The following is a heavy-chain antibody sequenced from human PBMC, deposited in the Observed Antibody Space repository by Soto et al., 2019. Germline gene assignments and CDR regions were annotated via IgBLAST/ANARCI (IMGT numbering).Heavy chain of an antibody. CDR3: ARDLANTGGRSALGAFDL. CDR2: IIPIFGTA. J-gene: IGHJ3*01. CDR1: GGTFSSYA. Sequence: QVQLVQSGAEVKKPGSSVKVSCKASGGTFSSYAISWVRQAPGQGLEWMGGIIPIFGTANYAQKFQGRVTITGDESTSTAYMELSSLRSEDTAVYYCARDLANTGGRSALGAFDLWGQGTMVTVSS. V-gene: IGHV1-69*01. D-gene: IGHD3-16*01.